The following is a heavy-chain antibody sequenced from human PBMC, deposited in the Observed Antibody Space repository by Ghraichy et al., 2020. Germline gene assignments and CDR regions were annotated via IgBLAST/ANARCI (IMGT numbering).Heavy chain of an antibody. Sequence: GGSLRLSCVVSGFTFSNYDMHWVRQATGRGLEWVSSIGTLGDTYYPGSVEGRFTISRENATGSLYLQMNSLRAGDTAVYYCARGLQGYCNYTNCPFDQWGQGTLATVSS. CDR3: ARGLQGYCNYTNCPFDQ. V-gene: IGHV3-13*01. CDR1: GFTFSNYD. CDR2: IGTLGDT. J-gene: IGHJ4*02. D-gene: IGHD2-2*01.